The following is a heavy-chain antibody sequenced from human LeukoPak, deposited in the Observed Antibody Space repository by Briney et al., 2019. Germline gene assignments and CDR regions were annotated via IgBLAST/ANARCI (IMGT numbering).Heavy chain of an antibody. CDR2: ISAYNGNT. CDR1: GYTFTSYG. D-gene: IGHD2-2*01. V-gene: IGHV1-18*01. CDR3: ARVYCSSTSCYYYWFDP. Sequence: ASVKVSCKASGYTFTSYGISWVRQAPGQGLEWMGWISAYNGNTNYAQKLQGRVTMTTDTSTSTAYMELRSLRSDDTAVYYCARVYCSSTSCYYYWFDPWGQGTLVTVSS. J-gene: IGHJ5*02.